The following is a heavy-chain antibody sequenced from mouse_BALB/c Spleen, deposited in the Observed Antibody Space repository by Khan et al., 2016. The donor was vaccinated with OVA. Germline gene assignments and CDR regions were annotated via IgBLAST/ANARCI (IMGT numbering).Heavy chain of an antibody. CDR2: INPGSGGT. CDR3: ARKNKAYYGNYYTIDY. D-gene: IGHD2-10*01. CDR1: GYAFTNYL. Sequence: VQLVESGAELVRPGTSVKVSCKASGYAFTNYLIEWIKQRPGQGLEWIGVINPGSGGTNYNEKFKGKATLTADKSSSTAYMQLSSLTSDDSAVYFCARKNKAYYGNYYTIDYWGQGTSVTVSS. J-gene: IGHJ4*01. V-gene: IGHV1-54*01.